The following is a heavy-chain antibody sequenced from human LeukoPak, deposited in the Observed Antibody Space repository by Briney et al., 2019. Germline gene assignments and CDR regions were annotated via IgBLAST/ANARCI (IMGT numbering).Heavy chain of an antibody. CDR1: GFTFSSFA. V-gene: IGHV3-23*01. CDR3: AKSHSVAQRGYFDY. J-gene: IGHJ4*02. D-gene: IGHD2-15*01. Sequence: GGSLRLSCAASGFTFSSFAMTWVRQAPGKGLVWVSTISDSGGSTYYADAVKGRFTISRDNSKDTLYAQMNSLRAEDAAVYYCAKSHSVAQRGYFDYWGQGTLVTVSS. CDR2: ISDSGGST.